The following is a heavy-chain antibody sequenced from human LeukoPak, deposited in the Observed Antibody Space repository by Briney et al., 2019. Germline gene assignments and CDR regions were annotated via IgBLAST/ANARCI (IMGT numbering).Heavy chain of an antibody. V-gene: IGHV1-69*05. CDR3: ARVSVAYNWNDYYYYYYMDV. D-gene: IGHD1-20*01. CDR2: IIPIFGTA. J-gene: IGHJ6*03. CDR1: GGTFSSYA. Sequence: SVKVSCKASGGTFSSYAISWVRQAPGQGLEWMGGIIPIFGTANYAQKFQGRVTITTDESTSTAYMELSSLRSEDTAVYYCARVSVAYNWNDYYYYYYMDVWGKGTTVTVSS.